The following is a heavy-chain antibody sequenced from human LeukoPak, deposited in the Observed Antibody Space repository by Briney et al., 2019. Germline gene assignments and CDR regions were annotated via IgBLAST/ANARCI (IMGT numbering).Heavy chain of an antibody. J-gene: IGHJ5*02. CDR1: GYTFTSYG. CDR2: ISAYNGNT. CDR3: ARPYPYCSSTSCPNWFDP. D-gene: IGHD2-2*01. Sequence: ASVTVSCKASGYTFTSYGISWVRQAPGQGLEWMGWISAYNGNTNYAQKLQGRVTMTTDTSTSTAYMELRSLRSDDTAVYYCARPYPYCSSTSCPNWFDPWGQGTLVTVSS. V-gene: IGHV1-18*01.